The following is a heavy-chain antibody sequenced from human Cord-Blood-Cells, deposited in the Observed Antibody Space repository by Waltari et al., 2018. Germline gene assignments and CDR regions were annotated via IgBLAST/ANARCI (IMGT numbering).Heavy chain of an antibody. CDR2: INHSGST. CDR3: ARVSSGLYYFDY. Sequence: QVQLQQWGAGLLKPSETLSLTCAVYGGSFSGYYLSWIRQPPGKGPEWIGEINHSGSTNYSPALRSRVTISVATSKNQFSLKLSSVTAADTAVYYCARVSSGLYYFDYWGQGTLVTVSS. D-gene: IGHD3-10*01. V-gene: IGHV4-34*01. CDR1: GGSFSGYY. J-gene: IGHJ4*02.